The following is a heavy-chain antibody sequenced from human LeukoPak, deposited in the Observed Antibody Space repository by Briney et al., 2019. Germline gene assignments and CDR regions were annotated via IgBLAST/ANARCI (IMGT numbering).Heavy chain of an antibody. V-gene: IGHV1-18*01. CDR2: ISAYNGDT. CDR3: ARDGPLSSGTVEY. J-gene: IGHJ4*02. Sequence: ASLKVSCKASGYTLTSDGISSGREAPGPGGEWMGWISAYNGDTNYAQKLQGRVTLTTDTSTSPAHLELRSLRSDDTAVYYCARDGPLSSGTVEYWGQGTLVTVSS. D-gene: IGHD3-22*01. CDR1: GYTLTSDG.